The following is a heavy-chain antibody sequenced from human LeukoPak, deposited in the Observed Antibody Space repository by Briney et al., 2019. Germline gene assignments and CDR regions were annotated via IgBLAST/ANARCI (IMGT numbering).Heavy chain of an antibody. J-gene: IGHJ4*02. D-gene: IGHD5-18*01. CDR2: IYYSGST. V-gene: IGHV4-31*03. CDR1: GGSISRGGYY. Sequence: SRTLSLTCTVSGGSISRGGYYWSWIRQHPGKGLEWIGYIYYSGSTYYNPPFKSRVPISVDTSKNQFSLKLSSVAAADTAVYYCARVYSYGSSVFDYWGQGTLVTVSS. CDR3: ARVYSYGSSVFDY.